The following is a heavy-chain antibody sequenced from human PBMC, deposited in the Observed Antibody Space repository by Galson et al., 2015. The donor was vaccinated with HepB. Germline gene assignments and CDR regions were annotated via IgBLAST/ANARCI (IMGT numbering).Heavy chain of an antibody. D-gene: IGHD2-2*01. V-gene: IGHV1-46*01. Sequence: SVKVSCKASGYTFTSYYMHWVRQAPGQGLEWMGIINPSGGSTSYAQKFQGRVTMTRDTSTSTVYMELSSLRSEDTAVYYCARDTPPRDCSSTSCYFHYYYYYGMDVWGQGTTVTVSS. CDR2: INPSGGST. CDR1: GYTFTSYY. J-gene: IGHJ6*02. CDR3: ARDTPPRDCSSTSCYFHYYYYYGMDV.